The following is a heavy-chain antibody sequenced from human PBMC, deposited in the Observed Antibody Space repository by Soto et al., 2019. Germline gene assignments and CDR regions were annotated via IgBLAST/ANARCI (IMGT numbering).Heavy chain of an antibody. J-gene: IGHJ6*02. CDR1: GFTFSNYA. V-gene: IGHV3-23*01. CDR2: IGASGAGT. CDR3: AREDYGDYLYYYYGMDV. Sequence: EVQLLESGGGLVQPGGSLRLSCAGSGFTFSNYAMSWVRQAPGTGLEWVSGIGASGAGTYFADSVKGRFTISRDNAKNSLYLQMNSLRAEDTAVYYCAREDYGDYLYYYYGMDVWGQGTTVTVSS. D-gene: IGHD4-17*01.